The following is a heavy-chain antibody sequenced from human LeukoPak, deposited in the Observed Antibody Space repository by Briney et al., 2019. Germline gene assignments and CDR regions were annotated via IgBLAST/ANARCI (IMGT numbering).Heavy chain of an antibody. CDR3: AKGGASYNHDSRGYRNSHFGF. Sequence: PGGSLRLSCAASGFTFDHYAMTWVRQGPGKGLEWVSVASGSGGTTYYADSVKGRFTISRDNSKNTIYLQMNSLRAEDTAVYYCAKGGASYNHDSRGYRNSHFGFWGQGTLVTVSS. CDR1: GFTFDHYA. D-gene: IGHD3-22*01. J-gene: IGHJ4*02. V-gene: IGHV3-23*01. CDR2: ASGSGGTT.